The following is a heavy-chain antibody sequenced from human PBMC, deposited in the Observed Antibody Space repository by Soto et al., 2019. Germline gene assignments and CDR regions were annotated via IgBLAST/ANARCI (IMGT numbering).Heavy chain of an antibody. V-gene: IGHV3-21*01. D-gene: IGHD2-2*02. CDR2: ISSSSSYI. CDR3: ARRSRVVPAAINYYVMDV. CDR1: GFTFSSYS. J-gene: IGHJ6*02. Sequence: PGGSLRLSCAASGFTFSSYSMNWVRQAPGKGLEWVSSISSSSSYIYYADSVKGRFTISRDNAKNSLYLQMNSLRAEDTAVYYCARRSRVVPAAINYYVMDVWGQGTTVTVSS.